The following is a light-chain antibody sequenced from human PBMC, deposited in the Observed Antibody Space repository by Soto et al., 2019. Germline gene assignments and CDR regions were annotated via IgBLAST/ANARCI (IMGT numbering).Light chain of an antibody. CDR3: QQSYSIPWT. Sequence: DIQMTQSPSSLSASVGDRVTITCRASQSISSYLNWYQQKPGKASKLVIYAAASLQSGVASRFGGRGSGTDFTLTISSLQPEDFASYYCQQSYSIPWTFGQGTKV. CDR2: AAA. CDR1: QSISSY. J-gene: IGKJ1*01. V-gene: IGKV1-39*01.